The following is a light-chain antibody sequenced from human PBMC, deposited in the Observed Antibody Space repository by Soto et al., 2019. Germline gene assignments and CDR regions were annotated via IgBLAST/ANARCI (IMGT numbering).Light chain of an antibody. V-gene: IGKV1-39*01. CDR3: QQSYSTPKS. J-gene: IGKJ4*01. Sequence: DIQMPQSPSSLSASVGDRVTITCRASQSISSYLNWYQQKPGKAPKLLIYAASSLQSGVPSRFSGTGSGPDFTLTIRSLQTEDLATYDCQQSYSTPKSFGGGTKVEIK. CDR1: QSISSY. CDR2: AAS.